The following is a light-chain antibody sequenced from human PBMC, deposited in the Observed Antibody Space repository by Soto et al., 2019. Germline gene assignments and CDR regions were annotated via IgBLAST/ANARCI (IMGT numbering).Light chain of an antibody. CDR3: QQYNSYPWT. Sequence: DIQMTQSPSTQSASVGDRVTITCRASQSISSWLAWYQQKPGKAPKLLIYKASSLESGVPSRFSGSGSGTEFTVTISSLQPDDFATYYCQQYNSYPWTFGQGTKVEIK. V-gene: IGKV1-5*03. J-gene: IGKJ1*01. CDR1: QSISSW. CDR2: KAS.